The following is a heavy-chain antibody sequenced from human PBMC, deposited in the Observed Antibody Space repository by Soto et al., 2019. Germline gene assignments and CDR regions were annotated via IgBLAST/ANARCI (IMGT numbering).Heavy chain of an antibody. CDR1: GFTFDDYA. V-gene: IGHV3-9*01. Sequence: GGSLRLSCAASGFTFDDYAMHWVRQAPGKDLEWVSGISWNSGSIGYADSVKGRFTISRDNAKNSLYLQMNSLRAEDTALYYCAKDALGYCSSTSCYTPFDYWGQGTLVTVSS. J-gene: IGHJ4*02. D-gene: IGHD2-2*02. CDR2: ISWNSGSI. CDR3: AKDALGYCSSTSCYTPFDY.